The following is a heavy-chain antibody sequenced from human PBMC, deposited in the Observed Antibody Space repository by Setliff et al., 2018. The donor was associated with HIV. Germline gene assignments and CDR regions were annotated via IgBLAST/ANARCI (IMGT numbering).Heavy chain of an antibody. J-gene: IGHJ4*02. Sequence: ASVKVSCKASGYTFTSYHVHWVRQAPGQGLEWMGILNPSGDSTAYAQKFQGRVTTTRDTSTSTVYMELSSLKSDDTAVYYCARGGYHGFGSYGDYWGQGTLVTVSS. CDR3: ARGGYHGFGSYGDY. D-gene: IGHD3-10*01. V-gene: IGHV1-46*01. CDR2: LNPSGDST. CDR1: GYTFTSYH.